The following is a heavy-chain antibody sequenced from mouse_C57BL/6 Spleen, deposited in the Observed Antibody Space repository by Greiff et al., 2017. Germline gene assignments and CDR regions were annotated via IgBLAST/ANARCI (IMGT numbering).Heavy chain of an antibody. Sequence: VQLQQPGAELVMPGASVKLSCKASGYTFTSYWMHWVKQRPGQGLEWIGEIDPSDSYTNYNQKFKGKSTLTVDKSSSTAYMQLSSLTSEASAVYYCARFHYYGSSSDYWGQGTTLTVSS. CDR2: IDPSDSYT. CDR3: ARFHYYGSSSDY. CDR1: GYTFTSYW. D-gene: IGHD1-1*01. V-gene: IGHV1-69*01. J-gene: IGHJ2*01.